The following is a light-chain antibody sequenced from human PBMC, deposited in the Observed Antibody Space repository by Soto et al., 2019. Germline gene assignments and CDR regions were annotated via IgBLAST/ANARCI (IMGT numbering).Light chain of an antibody. CDR1: SGHSSYA. V-gene: IGLV4-69*01. J-gene: IGLJ2*01. CDR3: QTWVTDIVV. CDR2: LNSDGSH. Sequence: QLVLTQSPSASASLGPSVKLTCTLSSGHSSYAIAWHQQQPEKGPRYLMKLNSDGSHSKGDGIPDRFSGSSSGAERYLTIPSLQSEDEADYYCQTWVTDIVVFGGGTKLTVL.